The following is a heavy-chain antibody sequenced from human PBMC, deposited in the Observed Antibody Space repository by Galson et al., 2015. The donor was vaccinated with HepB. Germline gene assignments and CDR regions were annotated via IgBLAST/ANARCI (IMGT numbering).Heavy chain of an antibody. J-gene: IGHJ4*02. CDR2: ICNDSSNI. CDR1: GFTFSSYG. V-gene: IGHV3-33*01. Sequence: SLRLSCAASGFTFSSYGMHWVRQAPGKGLEWVAVICNDSSNIYYADSVKGRFTISRDNSKNSAYLQMNSLKAEDTAVYYCASHGGYSCGSCGMDFWGQGTLVTVSS. CDR3: ASHGGYSCGSCGMDF. D-gene: IGHD5-18*01.